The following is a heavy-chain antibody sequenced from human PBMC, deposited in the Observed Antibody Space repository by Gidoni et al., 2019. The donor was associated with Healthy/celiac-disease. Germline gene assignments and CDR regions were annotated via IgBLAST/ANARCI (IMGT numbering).Heavy chain of an antibody. CDR3: ARECSSTSGRSDI. CDR1: GCSIRSGGYY. CDR2: IYYSGST. Sequence: QVQLQESGPGLVKPSQTLSLPCTVSGCSIRSGGYYWSWIRQHPGKGLEWIGDIYYSGSTYYNPYRKSRVTRSVDTSKNQFSLKLSSVTAADTAVYYCARECSSTSGRSDIWGQGTMVTVSS. J-gene: IGHJ3*02. D-gene: IGHD2-2*01. V-gene: IGHV4-31*03.